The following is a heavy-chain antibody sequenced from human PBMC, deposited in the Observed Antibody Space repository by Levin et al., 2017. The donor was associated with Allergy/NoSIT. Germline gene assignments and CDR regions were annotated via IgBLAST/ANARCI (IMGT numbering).Heavy chain of an antibody. Sequence: GESLKISCAASGFTFSSYAMSWVRQAPEKGLEWVSSIGGDGSDTYYADSVKGRFTISRDNSKNTLYLQMDSLRADDTAVYSCAKDGVALNSRWDAFDIWGQGTMVTVSS. CDR2: IGGDGSDT. J-gene: IGHJ3*02. D-gene: IGHD4-23*01. CDR1: GFTFSSYA. CDR3: AKDGVALNSRWDAFDI. V-gene: IGHV3-23*01.